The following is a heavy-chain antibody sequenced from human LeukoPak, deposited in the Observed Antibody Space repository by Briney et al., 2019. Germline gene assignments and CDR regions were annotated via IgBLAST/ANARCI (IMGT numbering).Heavy chain of an antibody. CDR1: GYTFTSYG. J-gene: IGHJ4*02. CDR3: ARARIAVAGPHYFDY. V-gene: IGHV1-18*01. D-gene: IGHD6-19*01. CDR2: TSAYNGNT. Sequence: AASVKVSCKASGYTFTSYGISWVRQAPGQGLEWMGWTSAYNGNTNYAQKLQGRVTMTTDTSTSTAYMELRSLRSDDTAVYYCARARIAVAGPHYFDYWGQGTLVTVSS.